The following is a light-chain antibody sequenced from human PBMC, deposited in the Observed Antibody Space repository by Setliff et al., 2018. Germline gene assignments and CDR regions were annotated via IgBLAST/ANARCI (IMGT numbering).Light chain of an antibody. J-gene: IGLJ1*01. CDR1: SSDVGGYNY. CDR2: DVS. Sequence: QSALPQPRSVSGSPGQSVTISCTGTSSDVGGYNYVSWYQQHPGKAPKVMIYDVSKRPSGVPDRFSGSKSGNTASLTISGLQAEDEADYYCCSYAGSYTYVFGTGTKVTVL. V-gene: IGLV2-11*01. CDR3: CSYAGSYTYV.